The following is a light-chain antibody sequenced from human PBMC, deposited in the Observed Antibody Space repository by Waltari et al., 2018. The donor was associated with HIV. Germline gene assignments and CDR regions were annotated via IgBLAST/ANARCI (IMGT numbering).Light chain of an antibody. CDR3: AAWDDSLKGVL. J-gene: IGLJ2*01. CDR1: SSNIGTYT. V-gene: IGLV1-44*01. Sequence: QSVMTQPPSASGTPGQRVTISCSGSSSNIGTYTVNWYKQLPGTAPKLLINRNCQWPSVVPDRVSGSKSVTSASLAISGLQSEDEADYYCAAWDDSLKGVLFGGGTKLTVL. CDR2: RNC.